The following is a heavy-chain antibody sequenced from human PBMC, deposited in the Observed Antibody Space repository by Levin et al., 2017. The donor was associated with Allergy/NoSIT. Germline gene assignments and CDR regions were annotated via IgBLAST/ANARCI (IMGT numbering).Heavy chain of an antibody. CDR1: GGSVSSGTYY. Sequence: PSETLSLTCSVSGGSVSSGTYYWSWIRRPPGKGLEWIGYINYRGVTKYNTSLKSRVTISVDTSKNEFSLKVTSVTAADTDVYYCARNRIIVSGGNDYYYGMDVWGQGTTVTVSS. V-gene: IGHV4-61*01. CDR3: ARNRIIVSGGNDYYYGMDV. CDR2: INYRGVT. J-gene: IGHJ6*02. D-gene: IGHD5/OR15-5a*01.